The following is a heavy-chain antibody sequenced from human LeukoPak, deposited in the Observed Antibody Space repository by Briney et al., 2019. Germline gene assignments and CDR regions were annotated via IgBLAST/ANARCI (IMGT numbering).Heavy chain of an antibody. CDR3: ARDPYSGGYWDYYYYYMDL. J-gene: IGHJ6*03. D-gene: IGHD1-26*01. V-gene: IGHV3-23*01. CDR1: GLNFTTYA. CDR2: ISDRGDST. Sequence: GGSLRLSCAASGLNFTTYAMGWVRQAPGKGLEWVSVISDRGDSTYYGDSVKGRFTISRDNAKNSLYLQMNSLRAEDTAVYYCARDPYSGGYWDYYYYYMDLWGQGTTVTISS.